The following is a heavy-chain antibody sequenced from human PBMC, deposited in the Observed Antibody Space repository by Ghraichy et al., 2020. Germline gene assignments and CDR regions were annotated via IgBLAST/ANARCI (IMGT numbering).Heavy chain of an antibody. CDR1: GDSVSSNNAV. CDR3: ARGVAAAYDY. J-gene: IGHJ4*02. D-gene: IGHD6-13*01. CDR2: TYYRSKWYN. V-gene: IGHV6-1*01. Sequence: TLSLTCAISGDSVSSNNAVWNWIRQSPSRGLEWLGRTYYRSKWYNDYAVPVKSRITINPDTSKNQFSLQLNSVTPEDTAVYYCARGVAAAYDYWGQGTLVTLSS.